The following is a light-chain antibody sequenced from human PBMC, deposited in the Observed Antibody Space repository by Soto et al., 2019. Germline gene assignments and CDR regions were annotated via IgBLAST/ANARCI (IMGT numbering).Light chain of an antibody. CDR3: RSHAGTQHWV. J-gene: IGLJ3*02. CDR2: EVS. Sequence: QYALTQPPSASGSPGQSVTISCTGTGSDVGAYNYVSWYQQHPGKAPKLMIYEVSKRPSGVPDRFSGSKSGNTASLTVSGRQVEDEADYYCRSHAGTQHWVFGGGPKLTVL. V-gene: IGLV2-8*01. CDR1: GSDVGAYNY.